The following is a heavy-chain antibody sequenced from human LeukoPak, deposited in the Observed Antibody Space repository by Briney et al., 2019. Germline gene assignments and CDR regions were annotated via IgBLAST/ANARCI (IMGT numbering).Heavy chain of an antibody. V-gene: IGHV3-64*01. J-gene: IGHJ4*02. CDR2: ITTNGDRT. CDR1: GFTFSNYA. CDR3: ARDLSGSNALDY. Sequence: GGSLRLSCAASGFTFSNYAMHWVRQAPGKGLEYVSTITTNGDRTYYANSVKGRFTIFRDNSKNTLYLQMGSLRAEGMAVYYCARDLSGSNALDYWGQGTLVTVSS. D-gene: IGHD1-26*01.